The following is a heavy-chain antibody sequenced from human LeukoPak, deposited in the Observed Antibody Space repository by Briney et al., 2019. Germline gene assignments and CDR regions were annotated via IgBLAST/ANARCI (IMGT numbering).Heavy chain of an antibody. CDR2: ISGSGDST. V-gene: IGHV3-23*01. D-gene: IGHD2-2*01. CDR1: GFTFSTYA. J-gene: IGHJ4*02. Sequence: PGGSLRLSCAASGFTFSTYAVNWVRQAPGKGLEWVSTISGSGDSTYYADSVKGRFTISRDNSKDTLYLQMNSLRAEDTAVYYCARIAFTDCSTTSCYPYYFDYWGQGTLVTVSS. CDR3: ARIAFTDCSTTSCYPYYFDY.